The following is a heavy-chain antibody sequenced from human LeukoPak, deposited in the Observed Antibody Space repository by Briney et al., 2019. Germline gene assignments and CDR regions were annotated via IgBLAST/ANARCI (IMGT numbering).Heavy chain of an antibody. D-gene: IGHD6-13*01. CDR2: ISTSGSAR. CDR1: GFTFSDYY. CDR3: ARAGGSSRSGEQPLFDY. V-gene: IGHV3-11*04. J-gene: IGHJ4*02. Sequence: GGSLRLSCAASGFTFSDYYMSWIRQAPGKGLEWISYISTSGSARYSADSVKGRFTISRDNAKNSLYLQMNSLRGDDTAVYYCARAGGSSRSGEQPLFDYWGQGTLVTVSS.